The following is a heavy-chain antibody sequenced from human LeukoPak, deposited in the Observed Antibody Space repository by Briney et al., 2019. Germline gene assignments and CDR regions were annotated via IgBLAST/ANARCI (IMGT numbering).Heavy chain of an antibody. V-gene: IGHV3-48*01. J-gene: IGHJ4*02. Sequence: GGSLRLSCAASGFTFSNYGLNWVRQAPGKGLEWVSHISSNGSAKYYADSVKGRFTISRDNAKNSLYLQMNSLRVEDTAVYYCARSGREATEIDYWGQGTLVTVSS. CDR1: GFTFSNYG. CDR2: ISSNGSAK. D-gene: IGHD1-1*01. CDR3: ARSGREATEIDY.